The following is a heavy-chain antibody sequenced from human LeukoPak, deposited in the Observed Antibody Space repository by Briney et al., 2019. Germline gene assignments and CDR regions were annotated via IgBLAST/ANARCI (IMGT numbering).Heavy chain of an antibody. CDR3: ARRKPGIAVAKGGYNWFDP. J-gene: IGHJ5*02. Sequence: GESLKISCKGSGCSFTSYWIGWVRQMPGKGLEWMGIIYPGDSDTRYSPSFQGQVTISADKSISTAYLQWSSLKASDTAMYYCARRKPGIAVAKGGYNWFDPWGQGTLVTVSS. CDR1: GCSFTSYW. CDR2: IYPGDSDT. D-gene: IGHD6-19*01. V-gene: IGHV5-51*01.